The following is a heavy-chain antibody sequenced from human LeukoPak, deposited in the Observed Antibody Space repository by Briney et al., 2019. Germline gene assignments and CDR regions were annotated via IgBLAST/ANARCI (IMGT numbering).Heavy chain of an antibody. CDR2: IYHSGNT. CDR3: ARSTIAAAGTRWFDP. CDR1: GYSISSGYY. V-gene: IGHV4-38-2*02. D-gene: IGHD6-13*01. J-gene: IGHJ5*02. Sequence: PSETLSLTCSVSGYSISSGYYWGWIRQPPGKGLEWIGSIYHSGNTLYNPSLKSRVTISVDTSKNQFSLKLSSVTAADTAVYYCARSTIAAAGTRWFDPWGQGTLVTVSS.